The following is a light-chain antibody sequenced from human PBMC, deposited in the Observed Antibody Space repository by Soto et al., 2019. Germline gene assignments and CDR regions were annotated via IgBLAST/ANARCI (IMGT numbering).Light chain of an antibody. V-gene: IGKV2-28*01. CDR1: QSLLYSNGYIY. CDR3: MQSRQIPRT. J-gene: IGKJ4*01. CDR2: LGS. Sequence: DVVLTQSPLSLPVTPGEPASISCRSSQSLLYSNGYIYLDRDVQKPGQSPQLLIFLGSNRASGVPDRFSGSVSGTDVTLSISRVEAEDVWVYYCMQSRQIPRTFGGGTKVEIK.